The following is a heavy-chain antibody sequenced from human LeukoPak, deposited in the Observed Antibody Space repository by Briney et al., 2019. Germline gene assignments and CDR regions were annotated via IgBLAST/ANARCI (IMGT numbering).Heavy chain of an antibody. CDR1: GGSISSSSYY. D-gene: IGHD6-13*01. V-gene: IGHV4-39*01. Sequence: SETLSLTCTVSGGSISSSSYYWGWIRPPPGKGLEWIGSIYYSGSTYYNPSLKSRVTISVDTSKNQFSLKLSSVTAADTAVYYCARHLTPGIAENYYYYMDVWGKGTTVTISS. CDR3: ARHLTPGIAENYYYYMDV. J-gene: IGHJ6*03. CDR2: IYYSGST.